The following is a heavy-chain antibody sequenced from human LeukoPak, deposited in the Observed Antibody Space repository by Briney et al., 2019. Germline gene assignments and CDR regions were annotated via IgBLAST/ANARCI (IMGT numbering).Heavy chain of an antibody. CDR2: IKSDGSTT. CDR1: GFTFSIDW. Sequence: GGSLRLSCAASGFTFSIDWTHWVRHAPGKGLVWVSRIKSDGSTTTYADSVKGRFTISRDNAKNTLYLQMSSLRAEDTAVYYCARVVDTHFDYWGQGTLVTVSS. CDR3: ARVVDTHFDY. D-gene: IGHD5-18*01. J-gene: IGHJ4*02. V-gene: IGHV3-74*01.